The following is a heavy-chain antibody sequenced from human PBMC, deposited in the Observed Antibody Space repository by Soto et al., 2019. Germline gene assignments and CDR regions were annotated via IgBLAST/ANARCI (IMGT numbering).Heavy chain of an antibody. V-gene: IGHV2-70*01. J-gene: IGHJ6*02. CDR2: IDCDDDK. CDR1: GFSLSTSGMC. D-gene: IGHD3-9*01. CDR3: ARIRSYYDILTGTYYNCGMDV. Sequence: SGPTLVNPTQTLTLTCTFSGFSLSTSGMCVSWIRQPPGKALEWLALIDCDDDKYYSASLKTRLTISKDTSQNQLVVTMTNMDPVDIATYYCARIRSYYDILTGTYYNCGMDVWGQGTTVTVSS.